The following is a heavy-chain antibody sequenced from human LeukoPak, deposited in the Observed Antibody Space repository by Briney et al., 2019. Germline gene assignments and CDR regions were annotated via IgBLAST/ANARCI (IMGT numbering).Heavy chain of an antibody. CDR1: GFTFSRYW. CDR2: IKEDGSGK. Sequence: GGSLRLSCAASGFTFSRYWMTWVRQAPGKGLEWVANIKEDGSGKYYVDSVKGRFTISRDNAKNALYLQVNSLRGEDTAAYYCARADYSGRIFDHWGQGTLVTFSS. J-gene: IGHJ4*02. V-gene: IGHV3-7*01. D-gene: IGHD1-26*01. CDR3: ARADYSGRIFDH.